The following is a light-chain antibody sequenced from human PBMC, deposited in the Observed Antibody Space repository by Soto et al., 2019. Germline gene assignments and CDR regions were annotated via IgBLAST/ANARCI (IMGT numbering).Light chain of an antibody. V-gene: IGKV3-11*01. J-gene: IGKJ4*01. CDR3: QQRSKWPPLT. CDR1: ESVGTF. CDR2: DVS. Sequence: EIVLTQSPATLSLSPGERATLSCRASESVGTFLAWYQQKPGQAPRLLIFDVSVRAAGIPARFSGSGSGTDFTLTISSLEPEDFAVYYCQQRSKWPPLTFGGGNRVEIK.